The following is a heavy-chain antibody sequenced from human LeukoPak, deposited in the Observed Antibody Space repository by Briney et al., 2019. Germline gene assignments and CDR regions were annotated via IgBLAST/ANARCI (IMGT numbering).Heavy chain of an antibody. CDR2: ISYDGSDK. CDR3: AKDWGNDVYYFDC. V-gene: IGHV3-30*18. Sequence: GGSLRLSCAASGFTFSNHGMHWVRQAPGKGLEWVAVISYDGSDKYYADSVNGRFTVSRDNSKSTLFLQMNSLRAEDTAMYYCAKDWGNDVYYFDCWGQGTLVTVSS. CDR1: GFTFSNHG. D-gene: IGHD1-1*01. J-gene: IGHJ4*02.